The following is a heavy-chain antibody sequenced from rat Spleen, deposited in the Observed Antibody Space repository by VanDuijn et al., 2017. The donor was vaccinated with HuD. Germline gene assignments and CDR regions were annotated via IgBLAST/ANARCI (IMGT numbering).Heavy chain of an antibody. Sequence: EVQLVESDGGLVQPGRSLKLSCAASGFTFSDYYMAWVRQAPTKGLEWVATISYDGSSTYYRDSVKGRFTISRDNAKSTLYLQMGSLRSEDTATYYCARRGLTTTSNYWGQGVMVTVSS. D-gene: IGHD1-10*01. CDR2: ISYDGSST. CDR3: ARRGLTTTSNY. J-gene: IGHJ2*01. CDR1: GFTFSDYY. V-gene: IGHV5-29*01.